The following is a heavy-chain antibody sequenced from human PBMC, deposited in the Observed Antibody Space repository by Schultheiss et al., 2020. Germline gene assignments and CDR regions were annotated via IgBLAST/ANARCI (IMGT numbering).Heavy chain of an antibody. CDR2: ISAYNGKI. CDR1: GYTFTSYG. J-gene: IGHJ6*02. Sequence: ASVKVSFKASGYTFTSYGISWVRQAPGQGLEWMGWISAYNGKISYAQNLQGRVTMTTDTSTSTAYMELRSLRSDDTAVYYCARFLHYDTSGYSNVVFHYGMDVWGQGSTVTVSS. V-gene: IGHV1-18*04. D-gene: IGHD3-22*01. CDR3: ARFLHYDTSGYSNVVFHYGMDV.